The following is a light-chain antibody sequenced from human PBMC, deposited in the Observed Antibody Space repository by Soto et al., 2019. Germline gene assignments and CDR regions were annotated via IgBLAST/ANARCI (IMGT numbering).Light chain of an antibody. Sequence: QSALTQPAAVSGSPGQSITISCTGSSGDVGGYKYVSWYQQHPGKAPKLMIYEVSNRPSGVSDRFSGSKSGNTASLTISGIQAEDEADYYCSSYTSTTTVLFGRGTKLTVL. CDR1: SGDVGGYKY. CDR2: EVS. J-gene: IGLJ2*01. V-gene: IGLV2-14*01. CDR3: SSYTSTTTVL.